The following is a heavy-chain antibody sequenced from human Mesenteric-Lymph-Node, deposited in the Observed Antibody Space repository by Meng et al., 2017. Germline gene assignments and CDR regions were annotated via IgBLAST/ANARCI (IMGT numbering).Heavy chain of an antibody. Sequence: SETLSLTCTVSGGSISSYYWSWIRQPPGKGLEWIGYIYYSGSTNYNPSLKSRVTISVDTSKDQFSLKLSSVTAADTAVYYCALPYYYGSGSGCDYWGQGTLVTVSS. V-gene: IGHV4-59*01. D-gene: IGHD3-10*01. J-gene: IGHJ4*02. CDR2: IYYSGST. CDR1: GGSISSYY. CDR3: ALPYYYGSGSGCDY.